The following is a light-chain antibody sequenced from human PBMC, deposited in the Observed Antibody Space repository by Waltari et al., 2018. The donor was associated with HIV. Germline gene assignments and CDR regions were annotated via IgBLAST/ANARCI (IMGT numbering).Light chain of an antibody. Sequence: EIVLTQSPGTLSLSTGQRATLSCRASQSVGSSYLAWYQQKPGQTPRLLIYSASSRATGIPDRFSGSESGTDFTLTISRLEPEDSAVYYCQQYGNSRGTFGGGTKVEVK. CDR3: QQYGNSRGT. CDR2: SAS. CDR1: QSVGSSY. J-gene: IGKJ4*01. V-gene: IGKV3-20*01.